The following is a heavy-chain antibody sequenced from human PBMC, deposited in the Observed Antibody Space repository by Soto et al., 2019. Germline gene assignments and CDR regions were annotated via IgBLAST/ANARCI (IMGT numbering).Heavy chain of an antibody. J-gene: IGHJ4*02. V-gene: IGHV3-33*01. CDR1: GFTFSSYG. D-gene: IGHD3-10*01. CDR3: ARGRVTMVREVISAFDY. CDR2: IWYDGSNK. Sequence: QVQLVESGGGVVQPGRSLRLSCAASGFTFSSYGMHWVRQAPGKGLEWVAGIWYDGSNKYYADSVKGRFTISRDNSKNTLKLHMTGLGAEDTGVYYCARGRVTMVREVISAFDYWGQGTLVNVSS.